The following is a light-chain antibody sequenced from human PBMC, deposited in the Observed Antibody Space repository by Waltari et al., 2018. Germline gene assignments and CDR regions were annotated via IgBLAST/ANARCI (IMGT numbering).Light chain of an antibody. CDR3: QHYNSFSHIYT. CDR1: HTITNW. V-gene: IGKV1-5*01. Sequence: IQMTQSPSTLSASVGDRVTITCRASHTITNWLAWYQHKPGKAPNVLIYDASTLESGVPTRFSGSRSGTEFTLTINSLQPDDFATYYCQHYNSFSHIYTFGQGTKLEI. J-gene: IGKJ2*01. CDR2: DAS.